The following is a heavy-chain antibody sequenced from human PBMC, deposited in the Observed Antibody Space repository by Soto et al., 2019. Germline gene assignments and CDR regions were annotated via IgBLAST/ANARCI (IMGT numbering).Heavy chain of an antibody. V-gene: IGHV3-23*01. CDR1: GFTFSSYA. D-gene: IGHD2-2*01. J-gene: IGHJ6*02. Sequence: GGSLRLSCAASGFTFSSYAMSWVRRAPGKGLECVSAISGSGGSTYYADSVKGRFTISRDNSKNTLYLQMNSLRAEDTAVYYCAKDHPSQLYGMDVWGQGTTVTVSS. CDR3: AKDHPSQLYGMDV. CDR2: ISGSGGST.